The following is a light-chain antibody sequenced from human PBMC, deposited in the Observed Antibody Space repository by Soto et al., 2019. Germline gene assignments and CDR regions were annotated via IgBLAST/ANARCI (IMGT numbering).Light chain of an antibody. CDR3: QSYDTGLRGWL. CDR1: SSNIGAGHA. Sequence: QSVLTQPPSVSGAPWQRVTISCTGSSSNIGAGHAVHWYRQFPGTPPKLLIYGDTHRPSGVPDRFSGSKSGTSASLAITGLQAEDEADYSGQSYDTGLRGWLFGGGTKLTVL. V-gene: IGLV1-40*01. J-gene: IGLJ3*02. CDR2: GDT.